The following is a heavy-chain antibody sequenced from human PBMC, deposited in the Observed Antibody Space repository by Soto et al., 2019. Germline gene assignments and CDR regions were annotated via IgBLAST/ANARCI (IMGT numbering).Heavy chain of an antibody. D-gene: IGHD3-10*01. CDR3: ARGGPTSADYYYGMDV. CDR2: ISAYNGNT. V-gene: IGHV1-18*01. J-gene: IGHJ6*02. CDR1: GYTFSNDG. Sequence: QVQLVQSGAEVRRPGASVKVSCKASGYTFSNDGINWVRQAPGQGLEWMGWISAYNGNTEYAQNFQGRVTMTTDTSPSTGYLELRSLRSDDTAVYSCARGGPTSADYYYGMDVWGLGTTVTVSS.